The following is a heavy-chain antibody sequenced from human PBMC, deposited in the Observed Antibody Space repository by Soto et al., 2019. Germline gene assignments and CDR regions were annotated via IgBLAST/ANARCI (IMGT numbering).Heavy chain of an antibody. CDR3: ASWRSYSGSYCFDY. V-gene: IGHV1-69*06. CDR2: IVPRYDSV. D-gene: IGHD1-26*01. CDR1: GGILNTYT. J-gene: IGHJ4*02. Sequence: QVQLVQSGAEVKKPGASVKVSCEASGGILNTYTINWVIQAPGRGLEWVGQIVPRYDSVNYAENFQDRVTITVNKSTKTAYRELTRSRSADTALYFCASWRSYSGSYCFDYWGQGTLVTVSS.